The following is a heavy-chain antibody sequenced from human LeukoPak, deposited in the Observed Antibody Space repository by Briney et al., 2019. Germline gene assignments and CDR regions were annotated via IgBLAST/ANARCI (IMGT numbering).Heavy chain of an antibody. V-gene: IGHV4-34*01. CDR1: GGSFSGYY. Sequence: PSETLSLTCAVYGGSFSGYYWSWIRQPPGKGLEWIGEINHSGSTNYNLSLKSRVTISVDTSKNQFSLKLSSVTAADTAVYYCARGRSYYDFWSGYLDYWGQGTLVTVSS. CDR2: INHSGST. CDR3: ARGRSYYDFWSGYLDY. J-gene: IGHJ4*02. D-gene: IGHD3-3*01.